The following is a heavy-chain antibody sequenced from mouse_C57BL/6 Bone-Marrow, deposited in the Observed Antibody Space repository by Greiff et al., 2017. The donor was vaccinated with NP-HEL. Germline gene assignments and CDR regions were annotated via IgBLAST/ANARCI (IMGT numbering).Heavy chain of an antibody. V-gene: IGHV3-8*01. CDR2: ISYSGST. CDR3: ARGRAITTALFDY. J-gene: IGHJ2*01. D-gene: IGHD1-1*01. Sequence: DVHLVESGPGLAKPSQTLSLTCSVTGYSITSDYWNWIRKFPGNKLEYMGYISYSGSTYYNPSLKSRISITRDTSKNQYYLQLNSVTTEDTATYYCARGRAITTALFDYWGQGTTLTVSS. CDR1: GYSITSDY.